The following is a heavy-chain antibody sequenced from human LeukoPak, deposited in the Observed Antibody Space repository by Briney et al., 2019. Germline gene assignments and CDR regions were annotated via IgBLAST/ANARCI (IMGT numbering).Heavy chain of an antibody. V-gene: IGHV1-69*05. Sequence: SVKVSCKASGGTFSSYAISWVRQATGQGLEWMGRIIPIFGTANYAQKFQGRVTITTDESTSTAYMELSSLRSEDTAVYYCARDVPSSSWETFDYWGQGTPVTVSS. J-gene: IGHJ4*02. D-gene: IGHD6-13*01. CDR1: GGTFSSYA. CDR3: ARDVPSSSWETFDY. CDR2: IIPIFGTA.